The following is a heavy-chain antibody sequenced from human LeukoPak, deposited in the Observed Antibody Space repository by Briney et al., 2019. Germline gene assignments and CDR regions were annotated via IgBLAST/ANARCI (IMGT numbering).Heavy chain of an antibody. J-gene: IGHJ1*01. D-gene: IGHD6-19*01. CDR2: ISWNSGSI. CDR3: ARDVAGYSSGWYPTGGACAEYFQH. V-gene: IGHV3-9*01. Sequence: GGSLRLSCAASGFTFDDYAMHWVRQAPGKGLEWVSGISWNSGSIGYADSVKGRFTISRDNAKNSLYLQMNSLRAEDTAVYYCARDVAGYSSGWYPTGGACAEYFQHWGQGTLVTVSS. CDR1: GFTFDDYA.